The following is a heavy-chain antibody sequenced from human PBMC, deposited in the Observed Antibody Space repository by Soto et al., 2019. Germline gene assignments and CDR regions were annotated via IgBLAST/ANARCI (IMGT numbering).Heavy chain of an antibody. V-gene: IGHV1-2*04. J-gene: IGHJ4*02. CDR2: INPNSGGT. Sequence: GASVKVSCKASGYTFTGYYMHWVRQAPGQGLEWMGWINPNSGGTNYAQKFQGWVTMTRDTSISTAYMELSRLRSDDTAVYYCAREGRYYYDSSGDPGFDYWGQGTLVTVSS. D-gene: IGHD3-22*01. CDR1: GYTFTGYY. CDR3: AREGRYYYDSSGDPGFDY.